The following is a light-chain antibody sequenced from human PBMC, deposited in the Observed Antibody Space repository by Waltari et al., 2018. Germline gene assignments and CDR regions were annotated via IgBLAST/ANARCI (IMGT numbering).Light chain of an antibody. J-gene: IGKJ4*01. CDR2: AAS. CDR3: LQHSSYPLT. V-gene: IGKV1-17*01. Sequence: DIQMTQSPSSLPASVGDRVTIPCRASQGIRNDLDWYQQKPGKAPKRLIYAASSLQSGVPSRFSGSGSGTEFTLTISSLQPEDFATYYCLQHSSYPLTFGGGTKVEIK. CDR1: QGIRND.